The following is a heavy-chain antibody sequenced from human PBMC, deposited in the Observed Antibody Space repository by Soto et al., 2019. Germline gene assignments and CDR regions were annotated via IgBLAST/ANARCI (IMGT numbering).Heavy chain of an antibody. Sequence: SWKVSCKASGYTFTSFHINWVRQPLGQGLEWMGWMNPNSGNTSYAQKFQGRVTITANKSTSTAYLELSSLRSEDTAVYYCARSSAVAGTLDDSGQGTLVTVSS. J-gene: IGHJ4*02. CDR1: GYTFTSFH. V-gene: IGHV1-8*01. D-gene: IGHD6-19*01. CDR3: ARSSAVAGTLDD. CDR2: MNPNSGNT.